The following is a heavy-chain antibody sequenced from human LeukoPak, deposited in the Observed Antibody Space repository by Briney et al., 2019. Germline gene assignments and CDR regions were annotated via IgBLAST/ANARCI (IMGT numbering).Heavy chain of an antibody. CDR1: GFTFSDYY. CDR3: ASAPVAVAGYYYCYGMDV. Sequence: GGSLRLSCAASGFTFSDYYMSWIRQAPGKGLEWVSYISSSSSYTNYADSVKGRFTISRDNAKNSLYLQMNSLRAEDTAVYYCASAPVAVAGYYYCYGMDVWGKGTTVTVSS. CDR2: ISSSSSYT. V-gene: IGHV3-11*06. J-gene: IGHJ6*04. D-gene: IGHD6-19*01.